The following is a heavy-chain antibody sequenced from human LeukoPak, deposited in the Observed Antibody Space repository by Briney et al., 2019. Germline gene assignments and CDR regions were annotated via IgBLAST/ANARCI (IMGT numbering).Heavy chain of an antibody. CDR2: IYYSGST. V-gene: IGHV4-39*07. Sequence: PSETLSLTCTVSGGSISSSSYYWGWIRQPPGKGLEWIGSIYYSGSTYYNPSLKSRVTISVDTSKNQFSLKLSSVTAADTAVYYCARGYSYGYRWFDPWGQGTLVTVSS. J-gene: IGHJ5*02. CDR1: GGSISSSSYY. D-gene: IGHD5-18*01. CDR3: ARGYSYGYRWFDP.